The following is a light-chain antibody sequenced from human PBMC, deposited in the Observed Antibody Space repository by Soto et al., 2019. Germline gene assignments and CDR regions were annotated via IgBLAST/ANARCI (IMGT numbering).Light chain of an antibody. J-gene: IGKJ2*01. Sequence: FVLTQSPGTLSLSPGESATLSCRASHSVANNYLAWYQQKPGQAPRLLIFAASNRATGVPHRFSASGSGTDFTLTISRLEPEDFAVYFCQQYNNWPPYTFGQGTKLEIK. CDR1: HSVANNY. CDR3: QQYNNWPPYT. V-gene: IGKV3-20*01. CDR2: AAS.